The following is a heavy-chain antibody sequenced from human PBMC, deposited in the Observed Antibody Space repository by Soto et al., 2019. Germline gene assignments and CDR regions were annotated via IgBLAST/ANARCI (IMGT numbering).Heavy chain of an antibody. V-gene: IGHV1-3*01. D-gene: IGHD2-21*01. CDR2: INAGNGNT. CDR1: GYTFTNYA. CDR3: ERDLAHGIPDY. J-gene: IGHJ4*02. Sequence: QVQLVQSGAEVKKPGASVKVSCKAFGYTFTNYAIHWVRQAPGQRLEWMGWINAGNGNTKYSQKFQGRVTITRDTSASTAYMELTSLRSEDTAVYYCERDLAHGIPDYWGQGTLVTVSS.